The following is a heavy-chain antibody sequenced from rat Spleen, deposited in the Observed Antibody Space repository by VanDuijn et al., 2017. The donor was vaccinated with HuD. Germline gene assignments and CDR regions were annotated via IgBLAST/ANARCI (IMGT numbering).Heavy chain of an antibody. Sequence: VQLQESGPGLVKPSQSLSLTCSVAAYSITSSYRWNWIRKFPGNKMEWMGYIDYSGTTSYNPSLKSRVSITRDTSKNQFFLHLNSVTTEDTATYYCATLGLGYFFDYWGQGVMVTVSS. J-gene: IGHJ2*01. CDR3: ATLGLGYFFDY. V-gene: IGHV3-1*01. D-gene: IGHD4-6*01. CDR2: IDYSGTT. CDR1: AYSITSSY.